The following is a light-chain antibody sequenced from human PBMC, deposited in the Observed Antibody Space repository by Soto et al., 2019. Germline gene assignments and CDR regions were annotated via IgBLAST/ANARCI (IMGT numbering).Light chain of an antibody. CDR1: QSVYSRH. Sequence: VLTLSPGTLSLSPGESATLSCRASQSVYSRHLAWYQQRRGQAPRLLIYAASSRATGIPARFSGSGSGTDFTLTISSLEPEDFAVYYCQRRSNWPTTFGGGTKVDIK. CDR2: AAS. J-gene: IGKJ4*02. CDR3: QRRSNWPTT. V-gene: IGKV3-11*01.